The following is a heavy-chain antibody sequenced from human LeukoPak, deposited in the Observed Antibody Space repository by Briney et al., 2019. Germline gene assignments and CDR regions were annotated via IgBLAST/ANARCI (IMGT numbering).Heavy chain of an antibody. V-gene: IGHV3-30*02. CDR2: IQYDRTNE. J-gene: IGHJ5*02. D-gene: IGHD6-19*01. CDR3: AKDPIAVAGNNWFDP. Sequence: PGGSLRLSCAASAFTFSSYGMHWVRQAPGKGLEWVAYIQYDRTNEQYAHSVKGRFTISRDNSKNTLYLQMNSLRAEDTAVYYCAKDPIAVAGNNWFDPWGQGTLVTVSS. CDR1: AFTFSSYG.